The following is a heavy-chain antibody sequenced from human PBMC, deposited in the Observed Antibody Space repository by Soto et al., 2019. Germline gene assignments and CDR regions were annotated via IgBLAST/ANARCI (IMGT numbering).Heavy chain of an antibody. V-gene: IGHV4-31*03. D-gene: IGHD1-20*01. CDR1: GGSISSGGYY. Sequence: ASETLSLTCTVSGGSISSGGYYWTWIRQHPGKGLEWMGYIYYSGSTFYNPSLKSRLTISVDTSKNQFSLNLRSVTAADTAVYYCARLNWDGGYWGQGTLVTVSS. J-gene: IGHJ4*02. CDR3: ARLNWDGGY. CDR2: IYYSGST.